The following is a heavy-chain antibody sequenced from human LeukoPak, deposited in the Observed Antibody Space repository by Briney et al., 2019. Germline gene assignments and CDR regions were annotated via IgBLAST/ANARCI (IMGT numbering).Heavy chain of an antibody. CDR3: ARAGQYRFDY. Sequence: GGSLRLSCVPSGFTFSSYWMHWVRQAPGKGLVWVSRINIDGSTINYADSVKGRFTISRDNVKNTLYLQMNSLRAEDTAVYYCARAGQYRFDYWGQGTLVTVSS. D-gene: IGHD2-2*01. J-gene: IGHJ4*02. CDR1: GFTFSSYW. V-gene: IGHV3-74*01. CDR2: INIDGSTI.